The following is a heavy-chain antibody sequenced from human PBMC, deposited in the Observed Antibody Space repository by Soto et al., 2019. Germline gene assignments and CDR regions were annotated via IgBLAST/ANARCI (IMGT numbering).Heavy chain of an antibody. CDR1: GYTFTSYG. Sequence: QVQLVQSGAEVKKPGASVKVSCKASGYTFTSYGISWVRQAPGQGLEWMGWISAYNGNIKYAQKLQARVTMTTDTSTRTAYMRLRCLRSNATAVYYCATNLAVGLVDYWGQGTLVTVSS. V-gene: IGHV1-18*01. D-gene: IGHD6-19*01. CDR3: ATNLAVGLVDY. CDR2: ISAYNGNI. J-gene: IGHJ4*02.